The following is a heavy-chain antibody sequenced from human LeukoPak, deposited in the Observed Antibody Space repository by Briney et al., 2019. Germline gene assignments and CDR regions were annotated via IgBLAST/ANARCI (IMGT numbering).Heavy chain of an antibody. V-gene: IGHV1-69*05. CDR3: ASGGHYDSSGYYSGSFDY. D-gene: IGHD3-22*01. Sequence: SVKVSCKASGGTFSSYAISWVRQAPGQGLEWMGGIIPIFGTANYAQKFQGRVTITTDESTSTAYMEVSSLRSEDTAVYYCASGGHYDSSGYYSGSFDYWGKGTLVTVSS. CDR1: GGTFSSYA. J-gene: IGHJ4*02. CDR2: IIPIFGTA.